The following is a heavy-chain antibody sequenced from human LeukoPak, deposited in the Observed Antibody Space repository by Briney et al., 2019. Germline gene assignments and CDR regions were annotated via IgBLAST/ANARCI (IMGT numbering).Heavy chain of an antibody. D-gene: IGHD5-24*01. Sequence: ASVKVSCKASGYTFTGYYMHWVRQAPGQGLEWMGWINPNSGGTNYAQKFQGRVTMTRDTSISTAYMELSRLRSDDTAVYYCARDYLRCQMAPDYWGQGTLVTVSS. V-gene: IGHV1-2*02. CDR1: GYTFTGYY. J-gene: IGHJ4*02. CDR2: INPNSGGT. CDR3: ARDYLRCQMAPDY.